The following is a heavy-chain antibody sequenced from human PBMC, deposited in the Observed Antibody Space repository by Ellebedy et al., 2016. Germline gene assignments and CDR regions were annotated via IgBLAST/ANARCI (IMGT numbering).Heavy chain of an antibody. V-gene: IGHV5-51*01. CDR3: ARRYGSGRPATRGVDY. CDR2: IYPGDSDT. J-gene: IGHJ4*02. D-gene: IGHD3-10*01. CDR1: GYSFTSYW. Sequence: ASVKVSCKGSGYSFTSYWIGWVRQMPGKGLEWMGIIYPGDSDTRYSPSFQGQVTISADKSISTAYLQWSSLKASDTAMYYCARRYGSGRPATRGVDYWGQGTLVTVSS.